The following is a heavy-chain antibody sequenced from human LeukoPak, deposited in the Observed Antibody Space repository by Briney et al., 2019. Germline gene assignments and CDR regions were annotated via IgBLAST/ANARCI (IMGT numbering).Heavy chain of an antibody. V-gene: IGHV3-21*01. Sequence: PGGSLRLSCAASGFTFRGFAMSWVRQAPGKGLEWVSSIGTSSSYIYYADSVKGRFTISRDNAKNSLYLQMNSLRAEDTAVYYCARGGVWQAFWSGNSDYWGQGTLVTVSS. CDR1: GFTFRGFA. CDR2: IGTSSSYI. CDR3: ARGGVWQAFWSGNSDY. D-gene: IGHD3-3*01. J-gene: IGHJ4*02.